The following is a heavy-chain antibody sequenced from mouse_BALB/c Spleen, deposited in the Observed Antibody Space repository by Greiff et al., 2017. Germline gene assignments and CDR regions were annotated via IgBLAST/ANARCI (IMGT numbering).Heavy chain of an antibody. CDR1: GFNIKDTY. CDR3: AVIYYGNYAWFAY. V-gene: IGHV14-3*02. CDR2: IVPANGNT. J-gene: IGHJ3*01. Sequence: EVQLQQSGAELVKPGASVKLSCTASGFNIKDTYMHWVKQRPEQGLEWIGRIVPANGNTKYDPKFQGKATITADTSSNTAYLQLSSLTSEDTAVYYCAVIYYGNYAWFAYWGQGTLVTVSA. D-gene: IGHD2-1*01.